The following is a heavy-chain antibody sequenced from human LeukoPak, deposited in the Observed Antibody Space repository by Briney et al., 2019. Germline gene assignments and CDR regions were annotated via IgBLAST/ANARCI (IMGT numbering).Heavy chain of an antibody. Sequence: SQTLSLTCTVSGGSISRGDYYWNWIRQPPGKGLEWIGYIYYSGSTYYNPSLKSRVTISVDTSKNQFSLKLSSVTAADTAVYYCARSQAHYDMLTGYIYYYYNMDVWGKGTTVTVSS. CDR3: ARSQAHYDMLTGYIYYYYNMDV. CDR1: GGSISRGDYY. J-gene: IGHJ6*04. CDR2: IYYSGST. D-gene: IGHD3-9*01. V-gene: IGHV4-30-4*01.